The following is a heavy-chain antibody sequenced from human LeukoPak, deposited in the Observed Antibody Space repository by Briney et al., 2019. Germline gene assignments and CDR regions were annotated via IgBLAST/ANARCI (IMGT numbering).Heavy chain of an antibody. Sequence: GGSLRLSCAASGYTFGDYSMNWVRQAPGKGLEWVSYISRSSSTIYYADSVKGRFTISRDNAKNSLFLQMNSLRAEDTAVYYCASLSMITFGGVIVDDAFDIWGLGTMVTVSS. D-gene: IGHD3-16*02. CDR1: GYTFGDYS. J-gene: IGHJ3*02. CDR2: ISRSSSTI. V-gene: IGHV3-48*01. CDR3: ASLSMITFGGVIVDDAFDI.